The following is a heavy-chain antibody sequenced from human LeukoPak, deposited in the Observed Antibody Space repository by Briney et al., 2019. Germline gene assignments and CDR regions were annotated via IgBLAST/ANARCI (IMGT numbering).Heavy chain of an antibody. J-gene: IGHJ6*02. CDR3: ARAGGGCSRTSCPIPYYGMDV. Sequence: SETLSLTCAVYGGSFSGYYWTWIRQTPEKGLEWIGEMNPSGSTNYNPSLKSRVTISVDTSKSQFSLKLTSVTAADTAVYYCARAGGGCSRTSCPIPYYGMDVWGQGTTVTVSS. CDR1: GGSFSGYY. V-gene: IGHV4-34*01. D-gene: IGHD2-2*01. CDR2: MNPSGST.